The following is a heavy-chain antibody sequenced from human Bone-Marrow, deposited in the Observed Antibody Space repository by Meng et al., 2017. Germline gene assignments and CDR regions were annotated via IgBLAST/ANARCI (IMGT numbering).Heavy chain of an antibody. V-gene: IGHV3-48*03. CDR1: GFTFSSYE. Sequence: GESLKISCAASGFTFSSYEMNWVRQAPGKGLEWSSYISSSGATIFYADSVKGRFTISRDNAKNSLYLQMSSLRAEDTAIYYCARGHRKGDYWGQGTLVTVSS. CDR2: ISSSGATI. CDR3: ARGHRKGDY. J-gene: IGHJ4*02.